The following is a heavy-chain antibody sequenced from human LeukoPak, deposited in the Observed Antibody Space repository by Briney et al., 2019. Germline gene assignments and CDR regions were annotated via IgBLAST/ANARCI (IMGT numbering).Heavy chain of an antibody. CDR3: ARAGIAAAGTLDY. V-gene: IGHV1-69*01. J-gene: IGHJ4*02. CDR1: GGTFSSYA. D-gene: IGHD6-13*01. CDR2: IIPIFGTA. Sequence: ASVKVSCMASGGTFSSYAISWVRQAPGQGLEWMGGIIPIFGTANYAQKFQGRVTITADESTSTAYMELSSLRSEDTAVYYCARAGIAAAGTLDYWGQGTLVTVSS.